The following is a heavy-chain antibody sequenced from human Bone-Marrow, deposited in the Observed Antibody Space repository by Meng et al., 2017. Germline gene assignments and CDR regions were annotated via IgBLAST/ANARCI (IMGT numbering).Heavy chain of an antibody. J-gene: IGHJ4*02. D-gene: IGHD2-21*02. CDR3: ATVRLAYCGGDCYSRFDY. CDR2: FDPEDGET. CDR1: GYTLTELS. V-gene: IGHV1-24*01. Sequence: ASVKVSCKVSGYTLTELSMHWVRQDPGKGLEWMGGFDPEDGETIYAQKFQGRVTMTEDTSTDTAYMELSSLRSEDTAVYYCATVRLAYCGGDCYSRFDYWGQGTLVTVSS.